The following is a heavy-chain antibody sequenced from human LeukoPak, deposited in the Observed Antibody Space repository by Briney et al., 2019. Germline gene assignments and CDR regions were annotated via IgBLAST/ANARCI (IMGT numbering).Heavy chain of an antibody. CDR1: GGTFSSYA. D-gene: IGHD6-19*01. CDR3: ARAPQYSSGWYVN. V-gene: IGHV1-69*04. J-gene: IGHJ4*02. Sequence: GASVKVSCKASGGTFSSYAISWVRQAPGQGLEWMGRIIPILGIANYAQKFQGRVTITADKSTSTAYMELSSLRSEDTAVYYCARAPQYSSGWYVNWGQGTLVTVSS. CDR2: IIPILGIA.